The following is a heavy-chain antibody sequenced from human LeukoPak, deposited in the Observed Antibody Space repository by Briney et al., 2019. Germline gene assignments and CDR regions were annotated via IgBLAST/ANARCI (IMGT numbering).Heavy chain of an antibody. V-gene: IGHV4-38-2*02. CDR2: IYHSGST. D-gene: IGHD2-2*01. Sequence: SETLSLTCAVSGYSISSGYYWGWIRQPPGKGLEWIGSIYHSGSTYYNPSLKSRVTISVDTSKNQFSLKLSSVTAADKAVYYCARERGYCSSTSCYREGLDYWGQGTLVTVSS. CDR1: GYSISSGYY. J-gene: IGHJ4*02. CDR3: ARERGYCSSTSCYREGLDY.